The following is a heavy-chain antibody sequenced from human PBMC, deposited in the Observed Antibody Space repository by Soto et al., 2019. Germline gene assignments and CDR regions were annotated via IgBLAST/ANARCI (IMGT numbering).Heavy chain of an antibody. CDR3: ASLRVSRDGFDM. CDR1: GFTFSTYY. V-gene: IGHV3-74*01. CDR2: INSDGSGT. J-gene: IGHJ3*02. Sequence: PGGSLRLSCAASGFTFSTYYLHWVRQAPGKGLVWVSRINSDGSGTDYADSVKGRFTISRGNAKNMLYLQMNSLRAEDTAVYYCASLRVSRDGFDMWGQGTMVTVSS. D-gene: IGHD2-8*01.